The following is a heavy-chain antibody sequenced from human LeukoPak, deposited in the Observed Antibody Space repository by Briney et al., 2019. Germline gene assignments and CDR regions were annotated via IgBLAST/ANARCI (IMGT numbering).Heavy chain of an antibody. CDR3: AKDIFPYSSRGFYAFDI. V-gene: IGHV3-21*04. D-gene: IGHD6-13*01. CDR1: GFTFSDYS. CDR2: ISSSTSYI. Sequence: GGSLRLSCAASGFTFSDYSMNWVRQAPGKGLEWVSSISSSTSYIFYADSMKGRFTISRDNAKNSLYLQMNSLRAEDTALYYCAKDIFPYSSRGFYAFDIWGQGTMVTVSS. J-gene: IGHJ3*02.